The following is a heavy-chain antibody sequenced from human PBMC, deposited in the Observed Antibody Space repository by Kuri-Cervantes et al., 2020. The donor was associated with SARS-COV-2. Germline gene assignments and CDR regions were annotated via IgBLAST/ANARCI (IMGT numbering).Heavy chain of an antibody. CDR2: INLMFDSA. D-gene: IGHD2-2*01. V-gene: IGHV1-69*08. CDR1: GGTFISSS. Sequence: KVSCKASGGTFISSSITWVRQAPGQGLEWMGRINLMFDSANYAQKVQGRVTITADKSTRTTYMELSSLTSEDTAVYYCARVHCISVSCFSAYPLDVWGQGTTVTVSS. J-gene: IGHJ6*02. CDR3: ARVHCISVSCFSAYPLDV.